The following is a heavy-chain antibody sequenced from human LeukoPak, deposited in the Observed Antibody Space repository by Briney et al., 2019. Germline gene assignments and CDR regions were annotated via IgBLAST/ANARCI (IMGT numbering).Heavy chain of an antibody. CDR2: IYSGGST. D-gene: IGHD3-10*01. CDR3: AKLPPNVLLWFGNTFAAFDI. J-gene: IGHJ3*02. V-gene: IGHV3-53*01. CDR1: GFTVSSNY. Sequence: GGSLRLSCAASGFTVSSNYMSWVRQAPGKGLEWVSVIYSGGSTYYADSVKGRFTISRDNSKNTRFLQMHSLRAKDTALYYCAKLPPNVLLWFGNTFAAFDIWGQGTMVTVSS.